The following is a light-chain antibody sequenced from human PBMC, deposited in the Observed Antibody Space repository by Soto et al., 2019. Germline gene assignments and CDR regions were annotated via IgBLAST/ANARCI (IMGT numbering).Light chain of an antibody. J-gene: IGKJ1*01. CDR1: QTVNGW. V-gene: IGKV1-5*03. CDR3: QQNNNYPWT. CDR2: DVS. Sequence: DIQMTQSPSTLSASIGDRVTITCRASQTVNGWLAWYQQRPGTAPKLLIYDVSALQSGGPSRFSGRGSGTALTLPISRLQPEDFATYDCQQNNNYPWTFGRGDKGEI.